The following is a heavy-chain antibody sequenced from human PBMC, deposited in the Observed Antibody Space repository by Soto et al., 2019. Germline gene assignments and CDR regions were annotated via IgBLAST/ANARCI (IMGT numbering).Heavy chain of an antibody. D-gene: IGHD3-9*01. CDR1: GFTFSSSA. Sequence: PGGSLRLSCAASGFTFSSSAMSWVRQAPGKGLEWVSAISGSGGSTYYADSVKGRFTISRDNSKNTLYLQMNSLRAEDTAVYYCANNRKDLRYFDWKGGYYYYMDVWGKGTTVTVSS. V-gene: IGHV3-23*01. J-gene: IGHJ6*03. CDR2: ISGSGGST. CDR3: ANNRKDLRYFDWKGGYYYYMDV.